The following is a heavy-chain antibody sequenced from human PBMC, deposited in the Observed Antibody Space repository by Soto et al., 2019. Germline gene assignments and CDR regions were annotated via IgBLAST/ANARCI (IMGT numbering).Heavy chain of an antibody. D-gene: IGHD2-2*01. Sequence: QVQLVQSGAEVKKPGSSVKVSCKASGGTFGSYAFSWVRQAPGQGLEWIGGIIPVSGAAHYAQKFQGRVTNTADESTSTAYMELSSLVSQDTAVYYCATALWCRSTTCTLDYWGQGTRVSVSS. CDR1: GGTFGSYA. J-gene: IGHJ4*02. V-gene: IGHV1-69*01. CDR2: IIPVSGAA. CDR3: ATALWCRSTTCTLDY.